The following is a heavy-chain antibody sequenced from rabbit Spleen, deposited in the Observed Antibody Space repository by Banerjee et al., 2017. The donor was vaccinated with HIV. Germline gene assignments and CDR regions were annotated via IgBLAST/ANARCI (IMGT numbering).Heavy chain of an antibody. CDR3: ARDLVAVIGWNFNL. Sequence: QEQLEESGGDLVKPGASLTLTCTASGASFSSNNYMCWVRQAPGKGLEWIACIDTGSSGFTYFASWAKGRFTISKTSSTTVTLQMTSLTAADTATYFCARDLVAVIGWNFNLWGQGTLVTVS. V-gene: IGHV1S45*01. D-gene: IGHD1-1*01. CDR2: IDTGSSGFT. CDR1: GASFSSNNY. J-gene: IGHJ4*01.